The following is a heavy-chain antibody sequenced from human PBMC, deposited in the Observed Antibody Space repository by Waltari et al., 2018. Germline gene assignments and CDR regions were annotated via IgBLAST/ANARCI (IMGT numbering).Heavy chain of an antibody. CDR3: AKYDLLTDHGSTHYYFDY. D-gene: IGHD3-9*01. J-gene: IGHJ4*02. Sequence: EVQLVESGGGLVQPGGSLRLSCVASGFTFSNYWMSWVRQAPGKGLEVVANIKEDGSIKNCVDSVNGRFTISRDNAQKSLYLQLSSLRVEDTARYYCAKYDLLTDHGSTHYYFDYWGQGALVTVSS. CDR1: GFTFSNYW. V-gene: IGHV3-7*01. CDR2: IKEDGSIK.